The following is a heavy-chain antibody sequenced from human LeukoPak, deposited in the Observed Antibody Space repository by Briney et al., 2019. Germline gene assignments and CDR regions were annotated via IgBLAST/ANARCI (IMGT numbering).Heavy chain of an antibody. CDR2: IASDGSST. CDR1: GFTFSSYW. J-gene: IGHJ4*02. V-gene: IGHV3-74*01. CDR3: ARVRRGGIVGANRYYFDY. Sequence: GGSLRLSCAASGFTFSSYWMNWVRQAPGKGLVWVSRIASDGSSTTYADSVKGRFTISRDNAKNSLYLQMNSLRAEDTAVYYCARVRRGGIVGANRYYFDYWGQGTLVTVSS. D-gene: IGHD1-26*01.